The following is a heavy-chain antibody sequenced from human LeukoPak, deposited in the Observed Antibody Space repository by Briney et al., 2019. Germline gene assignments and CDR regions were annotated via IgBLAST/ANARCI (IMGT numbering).Heavy chain of an antibody. Sequence: PGGSLRLSCVASGFTFDDYAMHWVRQAPGKGLEWVCLSNWDGNTTFCADSVKGRFTISRDNIKSSLFLQMDSLRPEDSALYYCGKGDSGHDPSIHPPGAFDYWGQGTLVTVSS. CDR2: SNWDGNTT. V-gene: IGHV3-43D*03. CDR1: GFTFDDYA. J-gene: IGHJ4*02. D-gene: IGHD2-21*02. CDR3: GKGDSGHDPSIHPPGAFDY.